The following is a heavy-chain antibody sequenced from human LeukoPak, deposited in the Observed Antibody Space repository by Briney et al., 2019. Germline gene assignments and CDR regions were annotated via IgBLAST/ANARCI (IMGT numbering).Heavy chain of an antibody. CDR3: AKREGALLENWQFDL. CDR2: IEKDSSGA. D-gene: IGHD1-1*01. V-gene: IGHV3-23*05. Sequence: GGSLRLSCAASRFTFSSFAMSWVRQAPGKGLECVSTIEKDSSGAYHADSMRGRVTISRDNSKNTLYLQLSDLRVDDTAIFYCAKREGALLENWQFDLWGRGTLVTVSS. J-gene: IGHJ2*01. CDR1: RFTFSSFA.